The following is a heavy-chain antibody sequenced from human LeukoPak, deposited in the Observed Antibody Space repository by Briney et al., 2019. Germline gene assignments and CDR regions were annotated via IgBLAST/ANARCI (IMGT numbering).Heavy chain of an antibody. D-gene: IGHD5-18*01. CDR3: ARDLGSPPGQLWFEGWNY. CDR1: GFTFSSYG. CDR2: IRYDGSNK. J-gene: IGHJ4*02. Sequence: PGGSLRLSCAASGFTFSSYGMHWVRQAPGKGLEWVAFIRYDGSNKYYADSVKGRFTISRDNSKNTLYLQMNSLRAEDTAVYYCARDLGSPPGQLWFEGWNYWGQGTLVTVSS. V-gene: IGHV3-30*02.